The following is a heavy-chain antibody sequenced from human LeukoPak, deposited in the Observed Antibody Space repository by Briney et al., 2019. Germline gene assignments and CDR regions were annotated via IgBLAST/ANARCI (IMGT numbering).Heavy chain of an antibody. J-gene: IGHJ4*02. D-gene: IGHD6-13*01. CDR2: ISTSASTI. V-gene: IGHV3-48*03. CDR1: RFTFSSYE. CDR3: ATSRGSWPDYFDY. Sequence: GGSLRLSCAVSRFTFSSYEMNWVRQAPGKGLEWVSYISTSASTIYYADSVKGRFTISRDNAKNSLYLQMSSLRAEDTAVYYCATSRGSWPDYFDYWGQGTLVTVSS.